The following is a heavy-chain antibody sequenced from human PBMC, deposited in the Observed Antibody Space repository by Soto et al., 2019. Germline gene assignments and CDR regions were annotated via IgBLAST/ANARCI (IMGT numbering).Heavy chain of an antibody. Sequence: QVQLQESGPGLVKPSQTLSLTCTVSGGSISSGGYYWSWIRQHPGKGLEWIGYIYYSGSTYYNPSLKSRVTISVDTSKNQFSLKLSSVTAADTAVYYCAREMIRYMGSGAYFDLWGRGTLVTVSS. D-gene: IGHD1-26*01. V-gene: IGHV4-31*03. CDR3: AREMIRYMGSGAYFDL. CDR2: IYYSGST. J-gene: IGHJ2*01. CDR1: GGSISSGGYY.